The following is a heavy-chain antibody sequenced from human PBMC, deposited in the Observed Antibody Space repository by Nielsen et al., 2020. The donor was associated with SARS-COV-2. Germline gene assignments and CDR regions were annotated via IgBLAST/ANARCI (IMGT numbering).Heavy chain of an antibody. Sequence: GGSLRLSCAASGFTFDDYAMHWVRQAPGKGLEWVSGISWNSGSIGYADSVKGRFTISRDNAKNSLYLQMNSLRAEDTALYYCAKEQDYYDSSGYARPQYYFDYWGQGTLVTVSS. J-gene: IGHJ4*02. CDR1: GFTFDDYA. CDR3: AKEQDYYDSSGYARPQYYFDY. D-gene: IGHD3-22*01. V-gene: IGHV3-9*01. CDR2: ISWNSGSI.